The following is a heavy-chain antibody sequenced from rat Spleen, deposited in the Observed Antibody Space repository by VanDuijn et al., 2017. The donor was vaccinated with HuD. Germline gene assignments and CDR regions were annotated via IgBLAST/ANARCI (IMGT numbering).Heavy chain of an antibody. J-gene: IGHJ2*01. D-gene: IGHD1-12*03. CDR3: ARYFPGLMVIAD. Sequence: EVQLQESGPGLVKPSQSLSLTCSVTGYSISSNFWGWMRKFPGDKMEWMGYISYSGSTSYHPFLKSRISITRDTSKNQFFLHLNSVTTEDTATYYCARYFPGLMVIADWGQGVMVTVSS. V-gene: IGHV3-1*01. CDR2: ISYSGST. CDR1: GYSISSNF.